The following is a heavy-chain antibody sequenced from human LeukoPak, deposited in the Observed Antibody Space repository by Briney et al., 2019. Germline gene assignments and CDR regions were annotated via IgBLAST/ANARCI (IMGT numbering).Heavy chain of an antibody. D-gene: IGHD6-13*01. Sequence: GRSLRLSCEASGFTFDDYGMHWVRQAPGKGLEWGSTISWNSASVGYVDSVKGRFTISRDNAKKTLYLQMNSLRPEDTALYYCAKDYGYSSSWCDYWGQGTLVTVSS. V-gene: IGHV3-9*01. CDR1: GFTFDDYG. CDR3: AKDYGYSSSWCDY. CDR2: ISWNSASV. J-gene: IGHJ4*02.